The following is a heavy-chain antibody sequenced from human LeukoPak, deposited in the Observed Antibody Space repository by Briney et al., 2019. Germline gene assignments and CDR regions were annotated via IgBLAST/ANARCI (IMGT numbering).Heavy chain of an antibody. CDR2: VYTSGST. Sequence: SQTLSLTCTVSGGSISSDNYSWSWIRQPAGKGLEWIGRVYTSGSTNYDPSLKSRVTISVDKSKNQFSLKLSSVTAADTAVYYCARRPYYFDYWGQGTLVTVSS. V-gene: IGHV4-61*02. J-gene: IGHJ4*02. CDR3: ARRPYYFDY. CDR1: GGSISSDNYS.